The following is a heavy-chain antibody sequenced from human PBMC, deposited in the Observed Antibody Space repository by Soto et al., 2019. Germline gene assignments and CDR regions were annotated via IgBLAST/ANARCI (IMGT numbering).Heavy chain of an antibody. CDR3: AHSLYDYVWGTNWFDP. Sequence: QITLKESSPTLVKPTQTLTLTCTFSGFSLSTSGVGVGWIRQPPGKALEWLALIYWDDDKRYSPSLKSRLTITKDTSKNQVVLTMTNMDPVDTATYYCAHSLYDYVWGTNWFDPGGQGNLVTVSS. D-gene: IGHD3-16*01. V-gene: IGHV2-5*02. CDR1: GFSLSTSGVG. J-gene: IGHJ5*02. CDR2: IYWDDDK.